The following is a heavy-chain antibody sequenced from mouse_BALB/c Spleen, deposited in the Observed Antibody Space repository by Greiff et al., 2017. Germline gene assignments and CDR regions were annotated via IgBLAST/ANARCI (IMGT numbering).Heavy chain of an antibody. Sequence: EVKLVESGGGLVKPGGSLKLSCAASGFAFSSYDMSWVRQTPGKRLEWVAYISSGGGSTYYPDTVKGRFTISRDNAKNTLYLQMSSLKSEDTAMYYCARHETLVATDWYFDVWGAGTTVTVSA. CDR3: ARHETLVATDWYFDV. D-gene: IGHD1-1*01. CDR1: GFAFSSYD. V-gene: IGHV5-12-1*01. CDR2: ISSGGGST. J-gene: IGHJ1*01.